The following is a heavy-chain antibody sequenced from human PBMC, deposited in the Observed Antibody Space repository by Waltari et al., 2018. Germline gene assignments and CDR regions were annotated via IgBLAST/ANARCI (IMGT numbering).Heavy chain of an antibody. V-gene: IGHV3-30*01. CDR1: GFTFSSYA. CDR2: ISYDGSNK. J-gene: IGHJ4*02. Sequence: QVQLVESGGGVVQPGRSLSLSCAASGFTFSSYAMHWVRQAPGKGLEWVAVISYDGSNKYYADSVKGRFTISRDNSKNTLYLQMNSLRAEDTAVYYCARASVGFGELLVDYWGQGTLVTVSS. D-gene: IGHD3-10*01. CDR3: ARASVGFGELLVDY.